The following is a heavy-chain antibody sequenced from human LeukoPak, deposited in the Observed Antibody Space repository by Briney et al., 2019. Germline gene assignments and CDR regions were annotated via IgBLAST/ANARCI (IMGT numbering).Heavy chain of an antibody. V-gene: IGHV2-5*02. Sequence: SGPTLVKPTQTLTLTCTFSGFSLSTSGVGVGWIRQPPRKALEWLALIYWDDDKRYSPSLKSRLTITKDTSINQVVLTMTSMDPVDIATYYCAHSSMITFGGVIGMNFDYWGQGTLVTVSS. CDR1: GFSLSTSGVG. D-gene: IGHD3-16*02. CDR3: AHSSMITFGGVIGMNFDY. J-gene: IGHJ4*02. CDR2: IYWDDDK.